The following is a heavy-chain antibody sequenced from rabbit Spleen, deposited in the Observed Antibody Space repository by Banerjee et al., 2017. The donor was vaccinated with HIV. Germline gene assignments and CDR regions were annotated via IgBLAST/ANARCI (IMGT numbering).Heavy chain of an antibody. CDR3: ARDTSTSFSSYGMDL. Sequence: QEQLVESGGGLVKPGGTLTLTCKGSGISFGISDYMCWVRQAPGKGLEWIACIDAGSSDFTYHASWAKGRFTISKTSSTTVTLQATSLAAADTATYFCARDTSTSFSSYGMDLWGPGTLVTVS. CDR2: IDAGSSDFT. CDR1: GISFGISDY. J-gene: IGHJ6*01. D-gene: IGHD1-1*01. V-gene: IGHV1S45*01.